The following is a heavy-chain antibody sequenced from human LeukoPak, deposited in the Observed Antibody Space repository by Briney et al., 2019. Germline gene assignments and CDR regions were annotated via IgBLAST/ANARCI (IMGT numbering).Heavy chain of an antibody. D-gene: IGHD3-10*01. Sequence: GGSLRLSCAASGFTFSSYSMNWVRQAPGKGLEWVSYISSSSSTIYYADSVKGRFTISRDNAKNSLYLQMNSLRAEDTAVYYCARGGGVTMVRGYYFDYWGQGTQVTVSS. V-gene: IGHV3-48*04. CDR2: ISSSSSTI. CDR1: GFTFSSYS. CDR3: ARGGGVTMVRGYYFDY. J-gene: IGHJ4*02.